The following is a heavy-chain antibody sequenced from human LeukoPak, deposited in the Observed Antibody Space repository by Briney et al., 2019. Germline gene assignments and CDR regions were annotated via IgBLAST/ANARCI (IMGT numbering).Heavy chain of an antibody. V-gene: IGHV1-2*02. J-gene: IGHJ6*02. CDR2: INPNSGGT. D-gene: IGHD1-20*01. Sequence: ASVKVSCKASGYHFTGYYMHWVRQAPGQGLEWMGWINPNSGGTNYAQKFQGRVTMTRDTSISTAYMELSRLRSDDTAVYYCARGGISGTAPNYYYYGMDVWGQGTTVTVSS. CDR3: ARGGISGTAPNYYYYGMDV. CDR1: GYHFTGYY.